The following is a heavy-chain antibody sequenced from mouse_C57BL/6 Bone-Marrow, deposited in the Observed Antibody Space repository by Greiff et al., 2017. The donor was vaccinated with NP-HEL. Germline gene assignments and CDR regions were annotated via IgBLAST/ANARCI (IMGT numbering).Heavy chain of an antibody. D-gene: IGHD3-1*01. CDR2: INPNNGGT. CDR1: GYTFTDYY. J-gene: IGHJ1*03. V-gene: IGHV1-26*01. Sequence: VQLKQSGPELVKPGASVKISCKASGYTFTDYYMNWVKQSHGKSLEWIGDINPNNGGTSYNQKFKGKATLTVDKSSSTAYMELRSLTSEDSAVYYCARSGLVYWYFDVWGTGTTVTVSS. CDR3: ARSGLVYWYFDV.